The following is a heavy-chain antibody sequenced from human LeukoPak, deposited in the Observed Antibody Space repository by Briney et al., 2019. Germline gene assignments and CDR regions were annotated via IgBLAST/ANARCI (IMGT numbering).Heavy chain of an antibody. Sequence: PGGSLRLSCAASGFTFSSYAMHWVRQAPGKGLEWVAVISYDGSNKYYADSVKGRFTISRDNSKNTLYLQMNSLRAEDTAVYYCARGYYYDSERYGMDVWGQGTTVTVSS. CDR2: ISYDGSNK. CDR3: ARGYYYDSERYGMDV. D-gene: IGHD3-22*01. V-gene: IGHV3-30-3*01. J-gene: IGHJ6*02. CDR1: GFTFSSYA.